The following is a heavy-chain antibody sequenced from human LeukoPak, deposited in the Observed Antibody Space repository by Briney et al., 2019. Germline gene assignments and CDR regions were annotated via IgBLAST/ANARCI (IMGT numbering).Heavy chain of an antibody. CDR3: ARLVMDAFDI. V-gene: IGHV3-74*01. D-gene: IGHD3-9*01. CDR2: INSDGSST. Sequence: GGSLRLSCTASGVTLSSYAMSWARQAPGKGLVWVSRINSDGSSTSYADSVKGRFTISRDNAKNTLYLQMNSLRAEDTAVYYCARLVMDAFDIWGQGTMVTVSS. J-gene: IGHJ3*02. CDR1: GVTLSSYA.